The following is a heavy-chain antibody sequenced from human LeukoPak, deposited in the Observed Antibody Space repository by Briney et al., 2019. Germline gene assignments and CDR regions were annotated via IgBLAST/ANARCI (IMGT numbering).Heavy chain of an antibody. V-gene: IGHV3-23*01. J-gene: IGHJ4*02. CDR2: ISDSGGSI. D-gene: IGHD6-19*01. Sequence: PGGSLRLSCAASRFTFSSYAMSWVRQAPGKGLEWVSTISDSGGSIYYADSVKGRFTISRDNSKNTLYLQMNSLRAEDTAVYYCAKDGLYSSGWDYYFDYWGQGTLVTVSS. CDR3: AKDGLYSSGWDYYFDY. CDR1: RFTFSSYA.